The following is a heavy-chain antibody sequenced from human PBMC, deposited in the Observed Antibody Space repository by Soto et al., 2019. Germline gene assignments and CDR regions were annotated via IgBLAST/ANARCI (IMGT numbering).Heavy chain of an antibody. J-gene: IGHJ4*02. CDR2: ISGSGGST. CDR3: ASGYYDFWSGYYDYFDY. D-gene: IGHD3-3*01. V-gene: IGHV3-23*01. CDR1: GFTFSSYA. Sequence: LRLSCAASGFTFSSYAMSWVRQAPGKGLEWVSAISGSGGSTYYADSVKGRFTISRDNSKNTLYLQMNSLRAEDTAVYYCASGYYDFWSGYYDYFDYWGQGTLVTVSS.